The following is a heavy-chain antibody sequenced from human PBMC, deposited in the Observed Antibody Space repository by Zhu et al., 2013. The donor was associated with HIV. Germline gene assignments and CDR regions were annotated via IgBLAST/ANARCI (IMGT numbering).Heavy chain of an antibody. J-gene: IGHJ6*02. V-gene: IGHV3-21*01. CDR3: ARDGDYGDYGVDYYGMDV. CDR1: GFTFSSYS. Sequence: EVQLVESGGGLVKPGGSLRLSCAASGFTFSSYSMNWVRQAPGKGLEWVSSISSSSSYIYYADSVKGRFTISRDNAKNSLYLQMNSLRAEDTAVYYCARDGDYGDYGVDYYGMDVWGQGTTVTVSS. CDR2: ISSSSSYI. D-gene: IGHD4-17*01.